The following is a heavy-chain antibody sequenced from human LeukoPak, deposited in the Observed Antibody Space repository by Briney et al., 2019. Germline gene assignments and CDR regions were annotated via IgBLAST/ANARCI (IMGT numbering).Heavy chain of an antibody. J-gene: IGHJ6*03. CDR2: MNPNSGNT. CDR1: GYTFTSYD. V-gene: IGHV1-8*03. CDR3: ARAEDCSGGSCLNYYYYYMDV. Sequence: ASVKVSCTASGYTFTSYDINWVRQATGQGLEWMGWMNPNSGNTGYAQKFQGRVTITRNTSISTAYMELSSLRSEDTAVYYCARAEDCSGGSCLNYYYYYMDVWGKGTTVTVSS. D-gene: IGHD2-15*01.